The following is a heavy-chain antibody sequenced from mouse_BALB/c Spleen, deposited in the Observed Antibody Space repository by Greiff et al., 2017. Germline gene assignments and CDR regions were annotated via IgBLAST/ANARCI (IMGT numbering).Heavy chain of an antibody. D-gene: IGHD1-1*01. J-gene: IGHJ4*01. V-gene: IGHV1-80*01. CDR2: IYPGDGDT. CDR1: GYAFSSYW. Sequence: QVQLQQSGAELVRPGSSVKISCKASGYAFSSYWMNWVKQRPGQGLEWIGQIYPGDGDTNYNGKFKGKATLTEDKSSSTAYMQLSSLTSEDSAVYFCARSYYGSSDAMDYWGQGTSVTVSS. CDR3: ARSYYGSSDAMDY.